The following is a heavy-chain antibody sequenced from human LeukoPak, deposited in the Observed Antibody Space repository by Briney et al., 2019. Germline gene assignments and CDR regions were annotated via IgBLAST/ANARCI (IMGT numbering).Heavy chain of an antibody. CDR2: INHSGST. V-gene: IGHV4-34*01. Sequence: SETLSLTCTVSGGSISSYYWSWIRQPPGKGLEWIGEINHSGSTNYNPSLKSRVTISVDTSKNQFSLKLSSVTAADTAVYYCARRKGRSSGWYLAFDIWGQGTMVTVSS. D-gene: IGHD6-19*01. CDR3: ARRKGRSSGWYLAFDI. J-gene: IGHJ3*02. CDR1: GGSISSYY.